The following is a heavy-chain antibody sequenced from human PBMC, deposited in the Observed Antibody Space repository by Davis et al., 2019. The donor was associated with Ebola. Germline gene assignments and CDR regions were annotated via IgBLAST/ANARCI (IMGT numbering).Heavy chain of an antibody. Sequence: SVKVSCKTSGDTFSSDAISWVRQAPGQGLEWMGGIIPILGTKNYAQKFQGRVTITADESTSTAYMELSSLRSEDTALYYCARGQKYNWNMAAALDIWGQGTMVTVSS. CDR2: IIPILGTK. J-gene: IGHJ3*02. D-gene: IGHD1-20*01. V-gene: IGHV1-69*13. CDR3: ARGQKYNWNMAAALDI. CDR1: GDTFSSDA.